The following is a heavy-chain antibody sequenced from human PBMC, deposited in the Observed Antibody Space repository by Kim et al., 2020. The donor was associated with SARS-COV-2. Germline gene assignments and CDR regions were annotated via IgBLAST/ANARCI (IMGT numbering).Heavy chain of an antibody. CDR3: ARGRGGSYHNAPDY. V-gene: IGHV4-59*13. CDR1: GGSISSYY. Sequence: SETLSLTCTVSGGSISSYYWSWIRQPPGKGLEWIGYIYYSGSTNYNPSLKSRVTISVDTSKNQFSLKLSSVTAADTAVYYCARGRGGSYHNAPDYWGQGTLVTVSS. CDR2: IYYSGST. D-gene: IGHD3-10*01. J-gene: IGHJ4*02.